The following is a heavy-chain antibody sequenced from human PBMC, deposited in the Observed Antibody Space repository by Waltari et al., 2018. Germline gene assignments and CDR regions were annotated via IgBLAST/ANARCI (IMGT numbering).Heavy chain of an antibody. CDR3: AKSFTGGGPMDV. D-gene: IGHD2-8*02. CDR2: ISWNSGSI. Sequence: EVQLVESGGGLVQPGRSLRLSCAASGFTFDDYAMHWGRQAPGKGLEWVSGISWNSGSIGYADSVKGRFTISRDNAKNSLYLQMNSLRAEDMALYYCAKSFTGGGPMDVWGQGTTVTVSS. CDR1: GFTFDDYA. J-gene: IGHJ6*02. V-gene: IGHV3-9*03.